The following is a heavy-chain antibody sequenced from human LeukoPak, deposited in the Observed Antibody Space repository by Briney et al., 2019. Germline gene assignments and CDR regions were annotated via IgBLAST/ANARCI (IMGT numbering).Heavy chain of an antibody. CDR3: AKDLKLERPY. CDR2: ISYDGSNK. D-gene: IGHD1-1*01. V-gene: IGHV3-30-3*01. Sequence: PGRSLRLSCAASGFTFSSYAMHWVRQAPGKGLEWVAVISYDGSNKYYADSVKGRFTISRDNSKNTLYLQMNSLRAEDTAVYYCAKDLKLERPYWGQGTLVTVSS. J-gene: IGHJ4*02. CDR1: GFTFSSYA.